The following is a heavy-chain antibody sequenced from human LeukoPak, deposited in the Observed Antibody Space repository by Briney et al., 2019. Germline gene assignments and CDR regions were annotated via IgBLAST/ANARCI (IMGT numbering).Heavy chain of an antibody. Sequence: SETLSLTCNVSGGSITTYYWNWVRQPPGKGLEWIGHMFYSGATSYNPSLKSRVTISVDTSKNQFSLKLSSVTAADTAVYYCARGGSLEVYYYYMDVWGKGTTVTISS. D-gene: IGHD3-10*01. V-gene: IGHV4-59*01. CDR3: ARGGSLEVYYYYMDV. CDR2: MFYSGAT. J-gene: IGHJ6*03. CDR1: GGSITTYY.